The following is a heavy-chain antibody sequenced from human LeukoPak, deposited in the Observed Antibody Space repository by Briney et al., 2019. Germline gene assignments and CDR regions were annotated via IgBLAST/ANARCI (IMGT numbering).Heavy chain of an antibody. CDR3: ARDITGSFDY. J-gene: IGHJ4*02. V-gene: IGHV4-34*01. CDR2: INHSGRT. D-gene: IGHD1-14*01. Sequence: SETLSLTCAVYGGSFSGYYWSWIRQSPGKGLEWIGEINHSGRTNYNPSLKSRVTISVDTSKNQFSLKLSSVTAADTAVYYCARDITGSFDYWGQGNLVTVSS. CDR1: GGSFSGYY.